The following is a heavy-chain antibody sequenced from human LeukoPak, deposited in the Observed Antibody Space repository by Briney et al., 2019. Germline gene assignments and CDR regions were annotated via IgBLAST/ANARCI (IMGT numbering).Heavy chain of an antibody. D-gene: IGHD3-10*01. CDR2: ISGSGGTT. Sequence: GGSLRLSCAASGFTFSSYAMNWVRQAPGKGLEWVSAISGSGGTTYYADSVKGRFTISRDNSKSTLYLQMNSLRGDDTAVYYCAKVGEYYGSGSLNWFDSWGQGTLVTVSS. V-gene: IGHV3-23*01. CDR3: AKVGEYYGSGSLNWFDS. CDR1: GFTFSSYA. J-gene: IGHJ5*01.